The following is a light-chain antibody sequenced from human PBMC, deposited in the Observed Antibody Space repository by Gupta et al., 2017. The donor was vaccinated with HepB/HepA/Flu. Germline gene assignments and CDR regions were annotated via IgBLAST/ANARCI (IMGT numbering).Light chain of an antibody. Sequence: IVLTQSPATLSLSPGERATLSCRASQSVRSYLAWYQQNPGQAPRLLIYDASKRDTGIQARFSGSGFGKDLSLTISSREQEEFAGYYCQQRSNCPLFTFGQGTRMDIK. CDR2: DAS. J-gene: IGKJ5*01. CDR3: QQRSNCPLFT. CDR1: QSVRSY. V-gene: IGKV3-11*01.